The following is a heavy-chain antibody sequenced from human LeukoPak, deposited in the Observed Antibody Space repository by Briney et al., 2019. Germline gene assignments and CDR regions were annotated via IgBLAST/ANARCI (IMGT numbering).Heavy chain of an antibody. CDR1: GLTFHDYA. CDR3: AKESGMFDY. CDR2: ISADGGRT. V-gene: IGHV3-43*02. J-gene: IGHJ4*02. Sequence: GGSLRLSCVASGLTFHDYAMHWVRHAPGKGLGWDSLISADGGRTFYADSVRGRFSISRDNSKNSLYLQMNSLRTEDTAMYYCAKESGMFDYWGQGTLVAVSS.